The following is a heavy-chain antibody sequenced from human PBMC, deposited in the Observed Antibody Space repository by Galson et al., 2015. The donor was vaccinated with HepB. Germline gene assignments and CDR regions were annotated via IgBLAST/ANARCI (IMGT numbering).Heavy chain of an antibody. J-gene: IGHJ1*01. CDR3: ARDRTAYSSSSTLES. Sequence: SVKVSCKASGDVFSSYAITWVRQAPGQGLEWLGRIVPILGVTNYAPDFQGRVTITADTDTNTAYLELSNLSSDDTAVYFCARDRTAYSSSSTLESWGRGTLVAVS. D-gene: IGHD6-19*01. CDR2: IVPILGVT. CDR1: GDVFSSYA. V-gene: IGHV1-69*04.